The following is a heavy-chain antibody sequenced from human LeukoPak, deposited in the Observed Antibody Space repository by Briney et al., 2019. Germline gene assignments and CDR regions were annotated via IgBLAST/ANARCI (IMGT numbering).Heavy chain of an antibody. CDR1: GFTFGGYG. D-gene: IGHD1-14*01. V-gene: IGHV3-33*01. Sequence: GRSLRLSCAGSGFTFGGYGMHWFRQTPGKGLEWVAVIAYDGSRAFYADSVKGRFTIPRDNSKNTMSVQMDDLRAEDTAVYYCTRYNNDHFDYWGQGTLVTVSS. CDR3: TRYNNDHFDY. CDR2: IAYDGSRA. J-gene: IGHJ4*02.